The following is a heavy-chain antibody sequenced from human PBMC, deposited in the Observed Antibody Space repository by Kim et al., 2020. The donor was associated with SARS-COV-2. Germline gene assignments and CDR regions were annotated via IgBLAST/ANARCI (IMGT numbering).Heavy chain of an antibody. CDR1: GFAFSDHY. Sequence: GGSLRLSCAASGFAFSDHYMDWVRQAPGKGLEWVGRSRNKVNGYTTEYAASVKGRFTISRDDSKNSLDLQMNSLKTEDTAVYYCVRCLTLSSRYYQDYWGQGTLVTVSS. CDR3: VRCLTLSSRYYQDY. D-gene: IGHD3-22*01. CDR2: SRNKVNGYTT. J-gene: IGHJ4*02. V-gene: IGHV3-72*01.